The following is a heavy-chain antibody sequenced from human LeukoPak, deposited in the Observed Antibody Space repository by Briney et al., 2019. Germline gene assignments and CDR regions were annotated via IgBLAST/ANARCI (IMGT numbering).Heavy chain of an antibody. J-gene: IGHJ4*02. CDR2: ITGDGVTT. CDR3: AKERRRVDTSMIRSYYFDY. CDR1: GFPFSSSA. D-gene: IGHD3-16*01. V-gene: IGHV3-23*01. Sequence: GGSLRPSCAASGFPFSSSAMSWVRQTPANGLEWVSSITGDGVTTYYADSVKGRFTISRENSKNILFLQMNSLGAEDSASYFCAKERRRVDTSMIRSYYFDYWGQGTPVTVSS.